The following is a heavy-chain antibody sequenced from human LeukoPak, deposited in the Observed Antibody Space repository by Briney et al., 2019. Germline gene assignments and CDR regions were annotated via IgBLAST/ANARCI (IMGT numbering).Heavy chain of an antibody. CDR1: GGSISSSSYY. CDR3: ARVTGYRIEDYFDY. V-gene: IGHV4-39*07. Sequence: SETLSLTCTVSGGSISSSSYYWGWIRQPPGKGLEWIGSIYYSGSTNYNPSLKSRVTISVETSKNEFSLKLRSVTAADTAVYYCARVTGYRIEDYFDYWGQGTLVTVSS. J-gene: IGHJ4*02. D-gene: IGHD6-13*01. CDR2: IYYSGST.